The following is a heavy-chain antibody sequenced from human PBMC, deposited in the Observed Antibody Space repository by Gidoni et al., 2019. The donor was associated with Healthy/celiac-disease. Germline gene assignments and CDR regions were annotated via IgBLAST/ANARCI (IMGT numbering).Heavy chain of an antibody. V-gene: IGHV4-59*01. J-gene: IGHJ6*02. CDR2: IYYSGST. CDR3: ARASYYETFYYYYGMDV. D-gene: IGHD3-3*01. CDR1: GGSISSYY. Sequence: QVQLQESGPGLVKPSETLSLTCTVSGGSISSYYWSWIRQPPGKGLEWIGYIYYSGSTNYNPSLKSRVTISVDTSKNQFSLKLSSVTAADTAVYYCARASYYETFYYYYGMDVWGQGTTVTVSS.